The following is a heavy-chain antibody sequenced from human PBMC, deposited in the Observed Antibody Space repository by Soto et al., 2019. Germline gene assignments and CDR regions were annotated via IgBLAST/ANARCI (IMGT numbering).Heavy chain of an antibody. CDR1: GYTFTGYY. V-gene: IGHV1-2*02. CDR3: ATFGDPLYYYYGMDV. D-gene: IGHD4-17*01. CDR2: INPNSGGT. Sequence: XSVKVSCKASGYTFTGYYMHWVRQAPGQGLEWMGWINPNSGGTNYAQKFQGRVTMTRDTSISTAYMELSRLRSDDTAVYYCATFGDPLYYYYGMDVWGQGTTVTVSS. J-gene: IGHJ6*02.